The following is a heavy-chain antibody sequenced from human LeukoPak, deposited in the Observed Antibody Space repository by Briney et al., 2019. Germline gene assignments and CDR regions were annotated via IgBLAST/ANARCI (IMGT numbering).Heavy chain of an antibody. CDR2: INPSGGST. CDR1: GYTFTSYY. CDR3: ARDSARGIAAAGRGWFDP. D-gene: IGHD6-13*01. V-gene: IGHV1-46*01. Sequence: GASVKVSCKASGYTFTSYYMHWVRQAPGQGLEWMGIINPSGGSTSYAQRFQGRVTMTRDTSTSTVYMELSSLRSEDTAVYYCARDSARGIAAAGRGWFDPWGQGTLVTVSS. J-gene: IGHJ5*02.